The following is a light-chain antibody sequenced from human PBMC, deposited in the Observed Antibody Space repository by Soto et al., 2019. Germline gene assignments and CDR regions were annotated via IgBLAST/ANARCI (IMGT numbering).Light chain of an antibody. CDR3: QQYQSWPLT. CDR2: VAA. Sequence: EIVMTQSPATLSVSPGERATLSCRASQSVYSNLAWYQQTPGQAHRLLIYVAATRDTGIPARFSGSGSGTEFTLTISSLQSEDFAVSYCQQYQSWPLTFGGGTKVEIK. J-gene: IGKJ4*01. V-gene: IGKV3-15*01. CDR1: QSVYSN.